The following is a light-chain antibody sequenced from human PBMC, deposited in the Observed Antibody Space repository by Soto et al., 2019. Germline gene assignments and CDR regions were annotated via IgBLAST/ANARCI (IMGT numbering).Light chain of an antibody. Sequence: QLVLTQSPSASASLGASVKLTCTLSSGHSSYAIAWHQQQPEKGPRYLMKLNSDGSHSKGDGIPDRFSGSSSGAARYLTISRLQSEDEADYYCQTWGTGIPWVFGGGTKVTVL. V-gene: IGLV4-69*01. CDR1: SGHSSYA. J-gene: IGLJ3*02. CDR2: LNSDGSH. CDR3: QTWGTGIPWV.